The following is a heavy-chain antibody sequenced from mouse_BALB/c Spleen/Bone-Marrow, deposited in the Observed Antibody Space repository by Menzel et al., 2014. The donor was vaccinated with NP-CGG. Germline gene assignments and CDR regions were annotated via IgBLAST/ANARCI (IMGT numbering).Heavy chain of an antibody. Sequence: VELQQSGPESVKPWASVKISCKATGYSFTGYFMNWVMQSHGKSLEWIGRINPYNGDTFYNQKFKVQATLTVDKSSSTDHMELRRLASEDSSVYDCARGYCDSSSLFAYWSEGTLV. CDR3: ARGYCDSSSLFAY. CDR1: GYSFTGYF. V-gene: IGHV1-20*02. J-gene: IGHJ3*01. D-gene: IGHD1-1*01. CDR2: INPYNGDT.